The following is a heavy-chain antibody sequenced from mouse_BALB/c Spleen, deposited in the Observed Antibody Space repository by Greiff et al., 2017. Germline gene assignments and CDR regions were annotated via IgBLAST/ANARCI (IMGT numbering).Heavy chain of an antibody. CDR2: INPSTGYT. J-gene: IGHJ4*01. CDR3: ARMGGNYANYAMDY. CDR1: GYTFTSYW. D-gene: IGHD2-1*01. V-gene: IGHV1-7*01. Sequence: QVQLKQSGAELAKPGASVKMSCKASGYTFTSYWMHWVKQRPGQGLEWIGYINPSTGYTEYNQKFKDKATLTADKSSSTAYMQLSSLTSEDSAVYYCARMGGNYANYAMDYWGQGTSVTVSS.